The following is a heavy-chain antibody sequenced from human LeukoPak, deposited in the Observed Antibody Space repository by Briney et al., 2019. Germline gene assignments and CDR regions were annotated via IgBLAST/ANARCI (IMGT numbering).Heavy chain of an antibody. D-gene: IGHD6-13*01. Sequence: SETLSLTCTVSGGSISSYYWSWIRQPAGKGLEWIGRIYTSGSTNYNPSLKSRVTMSVDTSENQFSLKLSSVTAADTAVYYCARTAAGPIYLPYYFDYWGQGTLVTVSS. CDR1: GGSISSYY. J-gene: IGHJ4*02. CDR3: ARTAAGPIYLPYYFDY. CDR2: IYTSGST. V-gene: IGHV4-4*07.